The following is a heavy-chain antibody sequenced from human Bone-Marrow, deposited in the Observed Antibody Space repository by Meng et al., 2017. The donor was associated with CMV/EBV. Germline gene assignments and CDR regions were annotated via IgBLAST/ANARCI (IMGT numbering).Heavy chain of an antibody. CDR1: GYTFTSYG. CDR3: ARETRGISMIVVVTLGNYGMDV. CDR2: ISAYNGNT. Sequence: ASVKVSCKASGYTFTSYGICWVRQAPGQGLEWMGWISAYNGNTNYAQKLQGRVTRTTDTSQSTAYMELRSLRSYDTAVYYFARETRGISMIVVVTLGNYGMDVWGQGTTVTVSS. V-gene: IGHV1-18*01. D-gene: IGHD3-22*01. J-gene: IGHJ6*02.